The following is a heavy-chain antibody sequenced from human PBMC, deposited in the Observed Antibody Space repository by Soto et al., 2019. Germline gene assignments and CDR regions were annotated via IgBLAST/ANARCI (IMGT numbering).Heavy chain of an antibody. V-gene: IGHV3-74*01. CDR1: GFSFSSYW. CDR3: ARYSRSSAGYYFGMDV. CDR2: IDSDGSST. J-gene: IGHJ6*02. Sequence: EVQLVESGGGLVQPGGSLRLSCAAYGFSFSSYWMHWIRQAPGKGLVWVSRIDSDGSSTTYADSVKGRFTISRDNAKNTLYLQMNSLRAEDTAVYYCARYSRSSAGYYFGMDVWGQGTTVTVSS. D-gene: IGHD6-6*01.